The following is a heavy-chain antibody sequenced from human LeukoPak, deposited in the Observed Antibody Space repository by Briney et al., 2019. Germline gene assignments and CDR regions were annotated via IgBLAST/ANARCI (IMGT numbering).Heavy chain of an antibody. CDR3: ARSLTTLTYEGY. V-gene: IGHV3-21*01. CDR1: GFTFSSYM. Sequence: PGGSLRLSCAASGFTFSSYMMNWVRQAPGKGVEWVSSINSGSTYTYYTESVKGRFTVSRDNAKNSLFLQMNSLRAEDTAIYYCARSLTTLTYEGYWGQGTLVTVSS. CDR2: INSGSTYT. J-gene: IGHJ4*02. D-gene: IGHD1-1*01.